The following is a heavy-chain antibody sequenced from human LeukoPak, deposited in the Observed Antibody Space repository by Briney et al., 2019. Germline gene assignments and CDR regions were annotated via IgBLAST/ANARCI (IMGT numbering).Heavy chain of an antibody. V-gene: IGHV3-66*01. CDR2: IYSDGRT. CDR1: GFTVSTNY. D-gene: IGHD6-19*01. J-gene: IGHJ6*02. Sequence: GGSLRLSCAASGFTVSTNYMSWVRQAPGKGLEWVSVIYSDGRTSYADSMRGRFTISRDNSKNTLYLQTSSLRAEDTAVYYCARELVAGGGRRGMDVWGQGTTVTVSS. CDR3: ARELVAGGGRRGMDV.